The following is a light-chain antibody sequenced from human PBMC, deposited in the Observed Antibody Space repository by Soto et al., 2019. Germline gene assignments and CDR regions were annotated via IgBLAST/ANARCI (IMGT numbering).Light chain of an antibody. CDR1: SNDVGGYNY. V-gene: IGLV2-14*01. CDR3: CSYVGATTYV. J-gene: IGLJ1*01. Sequence: QSALTQPASVSGSPGQSITISCTGSSNDVGGYNYVSWYQQHPGKAPKLILYEVSNRPSGVSHRFSGSKSANTASLTISGLQAEDEADYYCCSYVGATTYVFGPGTKVTVL. CDR2: EVS.